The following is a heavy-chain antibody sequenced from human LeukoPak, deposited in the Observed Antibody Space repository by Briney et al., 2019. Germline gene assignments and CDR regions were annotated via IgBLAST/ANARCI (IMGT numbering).Heavy chain of an antibody. CDR1: GFAFSTYD. J-gene: IGHJ4*02. CDR2: ISGGAGEK. CDR3: AKRRYFGGPN. Sequence: GGSLRLSCATSGFAFSTYDMNWVRQSPGKGLEGLSGISGGAGEKYYADSVKGGFSISRDISKNTLHLQMTTLRAGDTAIYYCAKRRYFGGPNRGQGTLVTASS. V-gene: IGHV3-23*01. D-gene: IGHD3-9*01.